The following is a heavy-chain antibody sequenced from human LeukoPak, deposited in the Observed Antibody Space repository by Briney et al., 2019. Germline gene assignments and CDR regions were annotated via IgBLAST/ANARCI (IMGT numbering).Heavy chain of an antibody. CDR1: GGSISSSSYY. CDR2: IYYSGST. D-gene: IGHD6-13*01. J-gene: IGHJ4*02. Sequence: PSETLSLTCTVSGGSISSSSYYWGWVRQPPGKGLEWIGSIYYSGSTYYNPSLKSRVTISVDTSKNQFSLKLSPVTAADTAVYYCARLPDQQLDPFDYWGQGTLVTVSS. V-gene: IGHV4-39*01. CDR3: ARLPDQQLDPFDY.